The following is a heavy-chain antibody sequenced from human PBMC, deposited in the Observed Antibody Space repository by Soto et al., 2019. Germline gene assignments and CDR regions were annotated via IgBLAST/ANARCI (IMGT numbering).Heavy chain of an antibody. CDR2: INAGNGNT. Sequence: QVQLVQSGAEVKKPGASVKVSCKASGYTFTSYAMHWVRQAPGQRLEWMGWINAGNGNTKYSQKFQGRVTITRDTSASTAYRELSSLRSEDTAVYYCARSRVVVVAATLGWFDPWGQGTLVTVSS. V-gene: IGHV1-3*01. CDR3: ARSRVVVVAATLGWFDP. D-gene: IGHD2-15*01. CDR1: GYTFTSYA. J-gene: IGHJ5*02.